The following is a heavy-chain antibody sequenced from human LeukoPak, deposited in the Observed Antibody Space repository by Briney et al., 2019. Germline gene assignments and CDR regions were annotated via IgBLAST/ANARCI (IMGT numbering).Heavy chain of an antibody. V-gene: IGHV1-69*13. Sequence: EASVKVSCKASGGTFSSYTISWVRQAPGQGLEWMGGIIPIFGTANYAQKFQGRVTITADESTSTAYMELSSLRSEDTAVYYCATGLEGWYYYYMDVWGKGTTVTVSS. J-gene: IGHJ6*03. CDR2: IIPIFGTA. CDR3: ATGLEGWYYYYMDV. CDR1: GGTFSSYT. D-gene: IGHD5-24*01.